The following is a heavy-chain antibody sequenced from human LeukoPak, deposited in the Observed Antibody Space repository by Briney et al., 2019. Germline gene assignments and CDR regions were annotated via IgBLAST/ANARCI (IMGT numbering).Heavy chain of an antibody. J-gene: IGHJ4*02. CDR3: AKTAMVAYYFDY. V-gene: IGHV3-23*01. CDR1: GFTFSSYA. CDR2: ISGSGGST. D-gene: IGHD5-18*01. Sequence: GGSLRLSCAASGFTFSSYAMSWVRPAQAPGKGLEWVSTISGSGGSTYYADSVKGRFTISRGNSKNTPYLQMNSLRAEDTAVYYCAKTAMVAYYFDYWGQGTLVTVSS.